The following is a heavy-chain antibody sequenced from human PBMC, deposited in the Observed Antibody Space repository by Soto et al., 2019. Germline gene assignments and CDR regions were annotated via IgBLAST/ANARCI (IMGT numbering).Heavy chain of an antibody. CDR2: IYWNDEK. V-gene: IGHV2-5*01. J-gene: IGHJ4*02. CDR3: ARLYYYDSSGYYYFDY. D-gene: IGHD3-22*01. CDR1: GGSISSGGY. Sequence: TLSLTCTVSGGSISSGGYWSWIRQHPGKGLEWLALIYWNDEKRYSPSLKSRLTITKDTSKNQVVLTMTNMDPVDTATYYCARLYYYDSSGYYYFDYWGQGTLVTVSS.